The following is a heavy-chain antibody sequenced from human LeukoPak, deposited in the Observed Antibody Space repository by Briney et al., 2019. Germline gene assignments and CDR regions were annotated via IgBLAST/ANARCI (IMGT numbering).Heavy chain of an antibody. CDR2: FTWNGGST. Sequence: GGSLRLSCAASGFTFDDYGMSLVRQAPGKGLEWVSGFTWNGGSTAYADSVRGRFTISRDNAKNSLYLQINSLRVEDTALYYCAGHYYDTSGYGVWGKGTTVTVSS. D-gene: IGHD3-22*01. V-gene: IGHV3-20*04. CDR1: GFTFDDYG. J-gene: IGHJ6*04. CDR3: AGHYYDTSGYGV.